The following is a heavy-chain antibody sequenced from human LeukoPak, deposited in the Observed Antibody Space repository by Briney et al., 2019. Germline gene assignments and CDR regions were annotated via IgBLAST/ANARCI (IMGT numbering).Heavy chain of an antibody. CDR2: ISAYNGNT. J-gene: IGHJ4*02. Sequence: GASVKVSCKASGYTFTSYGISWVRQAPGQGLEGMGWISAYNGNTNYAQKFQGRVTMTTHTSTSTAYMELRSLRSDDTAMYYCARRIAPEDYFDYWGQGTLVTVSS. V-gene: IGHV1-18*01. CDR1: GYTFTSYG. D-gene: IGHD2-21*01. CDR3: ARRIAPEDYFDY.